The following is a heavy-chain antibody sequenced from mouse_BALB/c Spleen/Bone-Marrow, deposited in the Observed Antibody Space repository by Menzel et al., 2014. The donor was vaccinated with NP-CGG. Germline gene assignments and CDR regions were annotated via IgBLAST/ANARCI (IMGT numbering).Heavy chain of an antibody. Sequence: QVQLQQSGPGLVAPSQSLSITCTVSGFSLTGYGVSWVRQPPGKGLEWLGMIWGDGSTDYNSALKSRLSITKDNPKSQVFLKMSSLQTDDTARYYCARDSFLITRALDYWGQGTSVTVSS. CDR2: IWGDGST. V-gene: IGHV2-6-7*01. CDR3: ARDSFLITRALDY. J-gene: IGHJ4*01. D-gene: IGHD2-4*01. CDR1: GFSLTGYG.